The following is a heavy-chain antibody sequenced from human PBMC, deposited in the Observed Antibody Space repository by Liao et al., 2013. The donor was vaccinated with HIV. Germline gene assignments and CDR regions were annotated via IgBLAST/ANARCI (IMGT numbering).Heavy chain of an antibody. CDR1: GGSISSGDYY. CDR3: ARERRENWIDAFDI. D-gene: IGHD1-1*01. Sequence: QVQLQESGPGLVKPSQTLSLTCTVSGGSISSGDYYWSWIRQPPGKGLEWIGYIYYSGSTNYNPSLKSRVTISVDTSKNQFSLKLSSVTAADTAVYYCARERRENWIDAFDIWAKGQWSPSLQ. V-gene: IGHV4-30-4*08. J-gene: IGHJ3*02. CDR2: IYYSGST.